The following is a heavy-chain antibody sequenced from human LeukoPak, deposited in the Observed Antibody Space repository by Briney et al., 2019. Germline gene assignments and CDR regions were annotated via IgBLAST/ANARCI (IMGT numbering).Heavy chain of an antibody. Sequence: PSETLSLTCTVSGGSISSCSYYWGWIRQPPGKGLEWIGSIYYSGRTYYNPSLKSRVTISVDTSKNQFSLKLSSVTAADTAVYYCARHDSSGYYYYYYGMDVWGEGTTVTVSS. CDR1: GGSISSCSYY. CDR2: IYYSGRT. CDR3: ARHDSSGYYYYYYGMDV. J-gene: IGHJ6*02. V-gene: IGHV4-39*01. D-gene: IGHD3-22*01.